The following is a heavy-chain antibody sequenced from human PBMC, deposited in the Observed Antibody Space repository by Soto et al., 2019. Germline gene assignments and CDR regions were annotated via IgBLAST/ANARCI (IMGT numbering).Heavy chain of an antibody. J-gene: IGHJ5*02. CDR1: GGSISSGDYY. D-gene: IGHD6-19*01. Sequence: QVQLQESGPGLVKPSQTLSLTCTVSGGSISSGDYYWSWIRQPSGKGLEWIGYIYYSGSTYYNPSLKSRVTISVDTSKNQFSLKLSSVTAADTAVYYCARGDGYSSGWYGGAFDPWGQGTLVTVSS. CDR3: ARGDGYSSGWYGGAFDP. V-gene: IGHV4-30-4*01. CDR2: IYYSGST.